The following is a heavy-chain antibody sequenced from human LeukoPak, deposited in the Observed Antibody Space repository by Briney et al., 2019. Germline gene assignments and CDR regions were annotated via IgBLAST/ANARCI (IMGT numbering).Heavy chain of an antibody. Sequence: SVKVSCKASGGTFSSYAISWVRQAPGQGLEWMGRIIPILGIANYAQKFQGRVTITADKSTSTAYMELSSLRSEDAAVYYCASVNDYYYYGMDVWGQGTTVTVSS. CDR2: IIPILGIA. V-gene: IGHV1-69*04. CDR3: ASVNDYYYYGMDV. CDR1: GGTFSSYA. J-gene: IGHJ6*02. D-gene: IGHD2/OR15-2a*01.